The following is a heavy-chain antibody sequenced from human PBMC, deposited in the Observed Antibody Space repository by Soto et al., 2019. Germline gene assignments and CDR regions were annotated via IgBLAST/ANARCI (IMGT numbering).Heavy chain of an antibody. V-gene: IGHV3-11*06. CDR1: GFTFSDYY. CDR3: ASGEVGAPSRFDY. J-gene: IGHJ4*02. D-gene: IGHD1-26*01. CDR2: ISSSSRYT. Sequence: QVQLVESGGGLVKPGVSLRLSGAASGFTFSDYYMSWIRQAPGKGLEWDSYISSSSRYTNYADSVKGRFTISRANAKNSLYLQMNSLRAEATAVYYCASGEVGAPSRFDYWGQGTLVTVSS.